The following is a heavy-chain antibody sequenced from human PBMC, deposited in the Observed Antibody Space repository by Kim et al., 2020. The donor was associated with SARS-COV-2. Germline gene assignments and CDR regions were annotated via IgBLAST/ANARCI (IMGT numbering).Heavy chain of an antibody. V-gene: IGHV1-46*01. D-gene: IGHD6-6*01. J-gene: IGHJ6*02. CDR3: ASAGSSSSTYYYSYGMDV. CDR1: GYTFTSYY. Sequence: ASVKVSCKASGYTFTSYYMHWVRQAPGQGLEWMGIINPSGGSTSYAQKFQGRVTMTRDTSTSTVYMELSSLRAEDTAVYYCASAGSSSSTYYYSYGMDVWGQGTTVTVSS. CDR2: INPSGGST.